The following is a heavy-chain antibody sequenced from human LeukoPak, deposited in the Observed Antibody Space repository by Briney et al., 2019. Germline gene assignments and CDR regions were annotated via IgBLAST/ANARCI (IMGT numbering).Heavy chain of an antibody. V-gene: IGHV1-8*03. CDR2: MNPNSGNT. Sequence: ASVKVSCKASGYTFTSYDINWVRQATGQGLEWMGWMNPNSGNTGYAQKFQGRVTITRNTSISTAYMELSSLRSEDTAVYYCAKDLEVGATLFDYWGQGTLVTVSS. D-gene: IGHD1-26*01. CDR1: GYTFTSYD. CDR3: AKDLEVGATLFDY. J-gene: IGHJ4*02.